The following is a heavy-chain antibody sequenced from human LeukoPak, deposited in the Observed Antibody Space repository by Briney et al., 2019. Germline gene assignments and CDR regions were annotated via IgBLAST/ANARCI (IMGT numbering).Heavy chain of an antibody. CDR3: ARDAPQVPAAGVLAS. Sequence: GESLRLSCAASGFTVSDNYMSWVRQAPGKGLEWVSFMYSGGDTYYANSVKGRFTFSRDISKNTLFLQMNGLTTEDTAMYYCARDAPQVPAAGVLASWGQGTLVTVSS. CDR2: MYSGGDT. CDR1: GFTVSDNY. V-gene: IGHV3-53*01. J-gene: IGHJ5*02. D-gene: IGHD6-13*01.